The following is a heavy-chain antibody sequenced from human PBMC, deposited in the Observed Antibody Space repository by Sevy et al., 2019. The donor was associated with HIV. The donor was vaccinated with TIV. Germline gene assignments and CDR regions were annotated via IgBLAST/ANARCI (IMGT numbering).Heavy chain of an antibody. D-gene: IGHD3-22*01. J-gene: IGHJ4*02. CDR2: ISGSGGST. Sequence: GGSLRLSCAASGFTFSSYAMSWVRQAPGKGLEWVSAISGSGGSTYYADSVKGRFTISRDNSKNTLYLQMNSLRAEDTAVYYCAKDRRNYYDSSGYYYFEYWGQGTLVTVSS. V-gene: IGHV3-23*01. CDR1: GFTFSSYA. CDR3: AKDRRNYYDSSGYYYFEY.